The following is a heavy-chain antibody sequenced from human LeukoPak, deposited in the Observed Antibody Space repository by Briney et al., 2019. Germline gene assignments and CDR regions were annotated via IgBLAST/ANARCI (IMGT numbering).Heavy chain of an antibody. V-gene: IGHV4-30-2*05. D-gene: IGHD2/OR15-2a*01. Sequence: SETLSLTCAVSGGSISSGGYSWSWSRQPPGKGLEWIGYIYYSGSTYYNPSLKSRVTISVDTSKNQFSLKLSSVTAADTAVYYCAGHHPRNTVDFWGQGTLVTVSS. CDR1: GGSISSGGYS. CDR2: IYYSGST. CDR3: AGHHPRNTVDF. J-gene: IGHJ4*02.